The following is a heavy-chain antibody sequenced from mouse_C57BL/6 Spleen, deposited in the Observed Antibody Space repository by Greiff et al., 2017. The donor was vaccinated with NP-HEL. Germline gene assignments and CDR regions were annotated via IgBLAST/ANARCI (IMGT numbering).Heavy chain of an antibody. D-gene: IGHD3-2*02. J-gene: IGHJ2*01. CDR1: GFTFSSYA. V-gene: IGHV5-9-1*02. CDR2: ISSGGNYI. CDR3: TRDRKTAQAPGYFDY. Sequence: EVKVEESGEGLVKPGGSLKLSCAASGFTFSSYAMSWVRQTPEKRLEWVAYISSGGNYIYYADTVKGRFTISRDNARNTLYLQMSSLKSEDTAMYYCTRDRKTAQAPGYFDYWGQGTTLTVSS.